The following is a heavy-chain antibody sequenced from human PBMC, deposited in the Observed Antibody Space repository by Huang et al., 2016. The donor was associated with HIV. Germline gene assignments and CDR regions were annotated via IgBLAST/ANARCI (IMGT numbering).Heavy chain of an antibody. CDR1: DESFNGYY. V-gene: IGHV4-34*01. Sequence: QVQLQQWGAGLLKPSETLSLTCAVYDESFNGYYWTWIRQPPGKGLAGIAEINNGRNTNYNPSLKSRLTLSVDASKKQFSLRLKSVTAADTAVYFCARGRKWLQPRGAYYLDSWGQGTQVIVSP. D-gene: IGHD6-19*01. CDR3: ARGRKWLQPRGAYYLDS. CDR2: INNGRNT. J-gene: IGHJ4*02.